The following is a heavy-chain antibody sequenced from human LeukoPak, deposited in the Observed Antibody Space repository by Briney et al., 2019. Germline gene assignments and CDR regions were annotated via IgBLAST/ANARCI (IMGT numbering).Heavy chain of an antibody. V-gene: IGHV1-2*02. J-gene: IGHJ4*02. CDR1: GYTFTGYY. Sequence: ASVKVSCKASGYTFTGYYMHWVRQTPGQGLEWMGWINPNTGDTNYGRKFQGRVTMTRDTSINTAYMELRSLRSDDTAVYYCARSRRVGNGEYPDYWGQGTLVTVSS. D-gene: IGHD3-10*01. CDR2: INPNTGDT. CDR3: ARSRRVGNGEYPDY.